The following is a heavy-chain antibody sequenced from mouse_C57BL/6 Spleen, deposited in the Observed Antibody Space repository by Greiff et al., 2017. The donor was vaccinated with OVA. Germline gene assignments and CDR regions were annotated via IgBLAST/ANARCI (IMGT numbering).Heavy chain of an antibody. V-gene: IGHV1-15*01. CDR3: TTLITTVAFDY. Sequence: LVESGAELVRPGASVTLSCKASGYTFTDYEMHWVKQTPVHGLEWIGAIDPETGGTAYNQKFKGKAILTADKSSSTAYMELRSLTSEDSAVYYCTTLITTVAFDYWGQGTTLTVSS. J-gene: IGHJ2*01. CDR2: IDPETGGT. D-gene: IGHD1-1*01. CDR1: GYTFTDYE.